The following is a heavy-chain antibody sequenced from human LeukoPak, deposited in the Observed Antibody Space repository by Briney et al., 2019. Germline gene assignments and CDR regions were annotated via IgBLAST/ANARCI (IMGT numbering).Heavy chain of an antibody. CDR1: GYTFTGYY. V-gene: IGHV1-2*06. J-gene: IGHJ4*02. CDR2: INPNSGGT. D-gene: IGHD3-22*01. Sequence: VSVKVSCKASGYTFTGYYMHWVRQAPGQGLEWMGRINPNSGGTNYAQKFQGRVTMTRDTSISTAYMELSRLRSDDTAVYYCARDNDSSGYYNPIDYWGQGTLVTVSS. CDR3: ARDNDSSGYYNPIDY.